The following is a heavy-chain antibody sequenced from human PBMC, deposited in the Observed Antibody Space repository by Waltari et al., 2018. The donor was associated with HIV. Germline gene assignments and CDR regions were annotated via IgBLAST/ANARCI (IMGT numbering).Heavy chain of an antibody. V-gene: IGHV6-1*01. D-gene: IGHD3-10*01. CDR1: ADSVSSNPAA. CDR3: AKGAFSGRTSGMFDY. CDR2: TYYRKKWYH. J-gene: IGHJ4*02. Sequence: IQLQQSGPGLMQPSQPLSLTGVISADSVSSNPAAWTWIRQSPSRGLEWLGRTYYRKKWYHDYTVSLKTRMTLSADASKNQFSLELRSLTFDDSAMYYCAKGAFSGRTSGMFDYWGQGALVTVSS.